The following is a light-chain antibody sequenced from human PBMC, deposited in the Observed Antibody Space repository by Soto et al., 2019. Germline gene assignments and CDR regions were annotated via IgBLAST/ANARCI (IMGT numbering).Light chain of an antibody. CDR1: QSISNY. Sequence: DIQMTQSPSSLSASVGDSVTITCRASQSISNYLNWYQQKPGKAPKLLVYAASSLQIGVPSRFSGSGSGTDFTLTISRLQPEDVATYYCQQSYSTPFTFGPGTKVHIK. J-gene: IGKJ3*01. CDR2: AAS. V-gene: IGKV1-39*01. CDR3: QQSYSTPFT.